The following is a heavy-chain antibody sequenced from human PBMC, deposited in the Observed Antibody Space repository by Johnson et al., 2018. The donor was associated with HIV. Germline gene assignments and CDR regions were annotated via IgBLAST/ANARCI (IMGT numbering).Heavy chain of an antibody. J-gene: IGHJ3*01. CDR2: INNDGSST. Sequence: VQLVESGGGLVQPGGSLRLSCAASGFTFSSYWMHWVRQVPGKGLVWVSRINNDGSSTSYADSVKGRFTISRDNSKNTLYLHMNSLRAEDTAVYYCARSMRGAFDVWGQGTMVTVSS. V-gene: IGHV3-74*01. CDR1: GFTFSSYW. CDR3: ARSMRGAFDV. D-gene: IGHD3-10*01.